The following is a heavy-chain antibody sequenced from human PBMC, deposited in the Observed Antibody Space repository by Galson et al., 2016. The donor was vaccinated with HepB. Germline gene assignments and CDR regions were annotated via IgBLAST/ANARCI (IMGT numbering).Heavy chain of an antibody. CDR3: APLSPYGPRDFDY. CDR2: IHGDDDK. J-gene: IGHJ4*02. D-gene: IGHD4-17*01. CDR1: GFSLSTSGVG. Sequence: PAMVKPTQTLTLTCSFSGFSLSTSGVGVGWIRQPPGKALEWLALIHGDDDKRYSPSLESRLTITKDTSKNQVVLTMTNMDTVGTATYYCAPLSPYGPRDFDYWGQGTLVTVSS. V-gene: IGHV2-5*02.